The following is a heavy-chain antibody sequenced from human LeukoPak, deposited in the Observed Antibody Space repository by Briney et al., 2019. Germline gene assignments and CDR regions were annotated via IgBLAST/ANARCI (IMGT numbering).Heavy chain of an antibody. J-gene: IGHJ3*02. D-gene: IGHD3-22*01. Sequence: SETLSLTCTVSGGSISSYYWSWIRQPAGKGLEWIGRIYTSGSTNYNPSLRSRVTISVDTSKNQFSLKLSSVTAADTAVYYCARDISVTMIVVAPGAAFDIWGQGTMVTVSS. CDR2: IYTSGST. CDR1: GGSISSYY. CDR3: ARDISVTMIVVAPGAAFDI. V-gene: IGHV4-4*07.